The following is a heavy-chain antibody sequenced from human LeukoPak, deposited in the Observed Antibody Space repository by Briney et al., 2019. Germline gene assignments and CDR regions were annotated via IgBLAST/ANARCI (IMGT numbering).Heavy chain of an antibody. CDR3: AKSKIWAVAGYFDY. D-gene: IGHD6-19*01. CDR2: ISYDGSNK. Sequence: GGSLRLSCAASGFTFSSYGMHWVRQAPGKGLEWVAVISYDGSNKYYADSVKGRFTISRDNSKNTLYLQMNSLRAEDTAVYYCAKSKIWAVAGYFDYWGQGTLVTVSS. V-gene: IGHV3-30*18. CDR1: GFTFSSYG. J-gene: IGHJ4*02.